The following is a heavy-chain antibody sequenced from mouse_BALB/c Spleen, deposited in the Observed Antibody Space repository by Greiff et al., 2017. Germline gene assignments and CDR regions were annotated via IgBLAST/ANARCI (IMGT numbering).Heavy chain of an antibody. D-gene: IGHD1-1*01. V-gene: IGHV5-17*02. CDR3: ARATTVVAPGFAY. CDR1: GFTFSSFG. CDR2: ISSGSSTI. Sequence: EVNVVESGGGLVQPGGSRKLSCAASGFTFSSFGMHWVRQAPEKGLEWFAYISSGSSTIYYADTVKGRFTISRDNPKNTLFLQMTSLRSEDTAMYDCARATTVVAPGFAYWGQGTLVTVAA. J-gene: IGHJ3*01.